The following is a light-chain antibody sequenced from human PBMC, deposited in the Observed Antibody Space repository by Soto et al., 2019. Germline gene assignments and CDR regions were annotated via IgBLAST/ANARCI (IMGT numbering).Light chain of an antibody. CDR2: GAS. J-gene: IGKJ1*01. CDR3: QQYASSPWT. CDR1: LIVTSNY. V-gene: IGKV3-20*01. Sequence: EIVLTQSPGTLSLSPGERATLYCRASLIVTSNYLAWYQQKPGQAPSLLIYGASARAAGILDRFSGSGTGTDFAFTISGLEPEDFAVYFCQQYASSPWTFGQGTKVDIK.